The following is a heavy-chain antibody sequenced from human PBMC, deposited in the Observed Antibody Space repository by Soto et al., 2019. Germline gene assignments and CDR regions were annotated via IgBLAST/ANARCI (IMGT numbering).Heavy chain of an antibody. CDR1: GGSFSGYY. CDR2: INHSGST. CDR3: ARRPSLRRGAFDI. Sequence: SETLSLTCAVYGGSFSGYYWSWIRQPPGKGLEWIGEINHSGSTNYNPSLKSRVTISVDTSKNQFSLKLSSVTAADTAVYYCARRPSLRRGAFDIWGQGTMVTVSS. J-gene: IGHJ3*02. V-gene: IGHV4-34*01. D-gene: IGHD4-17*01.